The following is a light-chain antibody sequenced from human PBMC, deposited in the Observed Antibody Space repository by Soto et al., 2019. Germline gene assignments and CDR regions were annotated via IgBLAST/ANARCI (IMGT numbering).Light chain of an antibody. J-gene: IGKJ1*01. CDR2: SAS. CDR3: QQSFSTPWT. CDR1: QSISSY. Sequence: DIQMTQSPSSLSASVGDRVTITCRASQSISSYLNWYQQKPGKAPKLLIYSASSLQSGEPSRFSGSGSGTDFTLTISSLQPEDFATYFCQQSFSTPWTFGQGTKVEI. V-gene: IGKV1-39*01.